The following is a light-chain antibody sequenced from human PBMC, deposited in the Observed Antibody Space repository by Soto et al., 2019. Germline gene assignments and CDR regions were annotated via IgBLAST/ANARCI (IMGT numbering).Light chain of an antibody. CDR2: AAS. Sequence: TRSSSSLSASVEDRVTLTCRASETISHYLGWYQQKPGKAPKLLIYAASSLQSGVPSRFSGSGSGTDFTLTISSLQPEDFATYYCLQDYNYPRTFGQGTKVDIK. J-gene: IGKJ1*01. CDR1: ETISHY. CDR3: LQDYNYPRT. V-gene: IGKV1-6*01.